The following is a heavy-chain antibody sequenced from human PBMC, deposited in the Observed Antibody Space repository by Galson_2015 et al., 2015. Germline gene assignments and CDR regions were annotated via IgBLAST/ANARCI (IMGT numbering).Heavy chain of an antibody. V-gene: IGHV3-30-3*01. Sequence: SLRHSCAASGFTFSSYAMHWVRQAPGKGLEWVAVVSYDGSNKYYADSVKGRFTISRDNSKNTLYLQMNSLRPEDMAVYYCARGPGYSSGWYDIVLDYWGQGTLVTVSS. D-gene: IGHD6-19*01. CDR2: VSYDGSNK. J-gene: IGHJ4*02. CDR1: GFTFSSYA. CDR3: ARGPGYSSGWYDIVLDY.